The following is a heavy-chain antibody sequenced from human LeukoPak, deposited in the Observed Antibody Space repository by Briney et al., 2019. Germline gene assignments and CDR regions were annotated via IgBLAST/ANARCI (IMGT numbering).Heavy chain of an antibody. CDR1: GGTFSSYA. CDR2: IIPIFGTA. Sequence: GASVKVSRKASGGTFSSYAISWVRQAPGQGLEWMGGIIPIFGTASYAQKFQGRVTITADKSTSTAYMELSSLRSEDTAVYYCAREGSSWYGNYFDYWGQGTLVTVSS. CDR3: AREGSSWYGNYFDY. D-gene: IGHD2-15*01. V-gene: IGHV1-69*06. J-gene: IGHJ4*02.